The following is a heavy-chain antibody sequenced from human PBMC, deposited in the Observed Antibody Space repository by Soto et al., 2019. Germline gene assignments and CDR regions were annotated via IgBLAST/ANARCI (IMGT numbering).Heavy chain of an antibody. D-gene: IGHD6-19*01. V-gene: IGHV3-21*01. Sequence: GGSLRLSCAASGFTFSSYSMNWVRQAPGKGLEWVSSISSSGSYIYYADSVKGRFTISRDNAKNSLYLQMNSLRAEDTAVYYCAREMSGAVAVAVDYWGQGTLVTVSS. J-gene: IGHJ4*02. CDR1: GFTFSSYS. CDR2: ISSSGSYI. CDR3: AREMSGAVAVAVDY.